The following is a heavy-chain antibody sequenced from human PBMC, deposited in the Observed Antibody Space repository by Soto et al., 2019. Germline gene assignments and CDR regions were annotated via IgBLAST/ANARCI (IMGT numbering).Heavy chain of an antibody. D-gene: IGHD2-15*01. CDR2: ISTYNGNT. Sequence: ASVKVSCKASGYTFTTYGISWVRQAPGQGLEWMGWISTYNGNTNYEQKLQGRVTMTTDTLTRTAYMELRSLRSDDTAVYYCARRGAYCSGGTCYHFDYWGQGTLVTVSS. CDR1: GYTFTTYG. V-gene: IGHV1-18*04. CDR3: ARRGAYCSGGTCYHFDY. J-gene: IGHJ4*02.